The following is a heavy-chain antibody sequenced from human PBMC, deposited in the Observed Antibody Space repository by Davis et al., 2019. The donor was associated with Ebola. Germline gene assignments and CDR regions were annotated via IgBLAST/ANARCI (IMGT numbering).Heavy chain of an antibody. CDR1: GFTFSSYW. J-gene: IGHJ6*03. D-gene: IGHD3-3*01. CDR2: INSDGSST. V-gene: IGHV3-74*01. CDR3: AKIGGYDFDYYNYYYMDV. Sequence: GESLKISCAASGFTFSSYWMHWVRQAPGKGLVWVSRINSDGSSTSYADSVKGRFTISRDNSKNTLYLQMNSLRAEDTAVYYCAKIGGYDFDYYNYYYMDVWGKGTTVTVSS.